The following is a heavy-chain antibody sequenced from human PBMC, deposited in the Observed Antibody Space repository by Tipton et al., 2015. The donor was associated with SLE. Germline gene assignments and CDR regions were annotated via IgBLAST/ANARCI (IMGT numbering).Heavy chain of an antibody. J-gene: IGHJ1*01. D-gene: IGHD2-2*01. Sequence: QVQLVQSGAEVKKPGSSVKVSCKASGGTFSSYAISWVRQAPGQGLEWMGGIIPIFGTANYAQKFQGRVTITTDESTSTAYMELSSPRSEDTAVYYCASGDCSSTSCYRAEYFQHWGQGTLVTVSS. CDR1: GGTFSSYA. V-gene: IGHV1-69*01. CDR3: ASGDCSSTSCYRAEYFQH. CDR2: IIPIFGTA.